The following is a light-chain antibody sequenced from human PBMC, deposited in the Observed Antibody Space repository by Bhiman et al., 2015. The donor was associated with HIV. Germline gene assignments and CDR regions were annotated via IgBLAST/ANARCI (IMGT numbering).Light chain of an antibody. V-gene: IGLV2-14*03. J-gene: IGLJ3*02. Sequence: QSALTQPASVSGSPGQSITISCTGTSSDIGPYNYVSWYQQHPGKAPKLIIYDVSKRPSGVSNRFSGSKSGNTASLTISGLQAEDEADYYCQSFDSYLSGLVFGGGTKLTVL. CDR1: SSDIGPYNY. CDR3: QSFDSYLSGLV. CDR2: DVS.